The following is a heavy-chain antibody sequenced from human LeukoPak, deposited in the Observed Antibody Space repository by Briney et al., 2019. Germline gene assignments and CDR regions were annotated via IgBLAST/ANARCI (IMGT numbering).Heavy chain of an antibody. CDR2: IDYSGSS. V-gene: IGHV4-31*03. D-gene: IGHD3-3*01. Sequence: SESLSLTCKVSGESLSSSGYYWSWVRQHPGKGLEGIGSIDYSGSSHYNPSLKSRVIISEDTSNNQFSLRLSSVTAADTAVYFCAREVLVSNWLDPWGQGAPVTVSS. J-gene: IGHJ5*02. CDR1: GESLSSSGYY. CDR3: AREVLVSNWLDP.